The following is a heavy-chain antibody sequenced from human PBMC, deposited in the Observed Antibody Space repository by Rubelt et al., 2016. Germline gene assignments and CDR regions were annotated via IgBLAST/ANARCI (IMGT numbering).Heavy chain of an antibody. Sequence: GGGLEWVSSISSSSSYIYYADSVKGRFTISRDNAKNSLYLQMNSLRAEDTAVYYCARFFWGSPYSYYYGMDVWGQGTTVTVSS. CDR2: ISSSSSYI. J-gene: IGHJ6*02. V-gene: IGHV3-21*04. CDR3: ARFFWGSPYSYYYGMDV. D-gene: IGHD7-27*01.